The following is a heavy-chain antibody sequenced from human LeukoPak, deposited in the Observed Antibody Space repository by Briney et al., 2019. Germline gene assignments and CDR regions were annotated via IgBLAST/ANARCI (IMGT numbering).Heavy chain of an antibody. V-gene: IGHV4-4*07. J-gene: IGHJ4*02. D-gene: IGHD1-26*01. Sequence: SETLSLTCTVSGGSINSYYWSWIRQPAGKGLEWIGRIYNSGSTNYNPSLKSRVTISVDTSKNQFSLKLSSVTAADTAVYYCARQPGIVGASDYWGQGTLVTASS. CDR3: ARQPGIVGASDY. CDR1: GGSINSYY. CDR2: IYNSGST.